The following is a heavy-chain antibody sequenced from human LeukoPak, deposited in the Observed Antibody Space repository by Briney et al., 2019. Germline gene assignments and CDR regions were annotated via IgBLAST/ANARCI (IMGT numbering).Heavy chain of an antibody. CDR3: ARVASIGAIGDH. Sequence: ASVKVSCKASGYTFTSYYMHWLRQAPGQGLECMGIINHSGGSTDYAQKFQGRVTMTRDMSTSTVYMELSSLRSEDTAVYYCARVASIGAIGDHWGQGTLVTVSS. CDR1: GYTFTSYY. CDR2: INHSGGST. V-gene: IGHV1-46*01. D-gene: IGHD6-6*01. J-gene: IGHJ4*02.